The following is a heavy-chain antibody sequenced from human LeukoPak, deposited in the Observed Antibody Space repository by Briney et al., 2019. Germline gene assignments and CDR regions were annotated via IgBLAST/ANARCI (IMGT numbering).Heavy chain of an antibody. Sequence: GSLRLSCEGSGFTFRSHWMSWVRQPPGKGLEWIGEINHSGSTNYNPSLKSRVTISVDTSKNQFSLKLSSVTAADTAVYYCARGSWGYYYDSSGYYGFDYWGQGTLVTVSS. D-gene: IGHD3-22*01. J-gene: IGHJ4*02. CDR1: GFTFRSHW. CDR3: ARGSWGYYYDSSGYYGFDY. CDR2: INHSGST. V-gene: IGHV4-34*01.